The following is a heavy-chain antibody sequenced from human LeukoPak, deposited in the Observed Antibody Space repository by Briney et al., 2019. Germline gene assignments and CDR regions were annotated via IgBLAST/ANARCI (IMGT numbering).Heavy chain of an antibody. CDR1: GFIFSNYA. D-gene: IGHD3-22*01. CDR3: AKVQYYYDSSGYYKNYFDY. J-gene: IGHJ4*02. CDR2: ISYDGSNK. V-gene: IGHV3-30*18. Sequence: GGSLRLSCAASGFIFSNYAIHWVRQAPGKGLEWVAVISYDGSNKYYADSVKGRFTISRDNSKNTLYLQMNSLRAEDTAVYYCAKVQYYYDSSGYYKNYFDYWGQGTLVTVSS.